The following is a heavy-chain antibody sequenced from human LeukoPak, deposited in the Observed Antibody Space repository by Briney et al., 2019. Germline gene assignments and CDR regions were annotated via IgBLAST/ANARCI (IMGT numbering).Heavy chain of an antibody. J-gene: IGHJ4*02. V-gene: IGHV3-11*06. CDR3: ASFSDY. Sequence: GGSLRLSCAASGFTFSDSYMSWIRQAAGKGLEWISYISSTSSHTNYADSVKGRFTISRDNAENSLYLQMNSLRAEDTAVYYCASFSDYWGQGTLVTVSS. CDR1: GFTFSDSY. CDR2: ISSTSSHT.